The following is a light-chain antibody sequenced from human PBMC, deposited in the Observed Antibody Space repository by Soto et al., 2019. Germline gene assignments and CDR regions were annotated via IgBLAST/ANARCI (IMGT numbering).Light chain of an antibody. CDR2: DVS. J-gene: IGLJ3*02. Sequence: QSALTQPRSVSGSPGQSVTISCTGTSSDVGGYNYVSWYQQHPGKAPKVMIYDVSKRPSGVPDRFSGSKSGNTASLTISGIQAEDEADYYCCAYAGSYTWVFGGGTKLNVL. CDR3: CAYAGSYTWV. CDR1: SSDVGGYNY. V-gene: IGLV2-11*01.